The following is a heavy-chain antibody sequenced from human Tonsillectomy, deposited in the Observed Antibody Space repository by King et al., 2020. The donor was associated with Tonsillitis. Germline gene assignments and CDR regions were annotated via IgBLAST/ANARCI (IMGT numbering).Heavy chain of an antibody. Sequence: VQLVEXXGGLVQPGGSLRLSCAASGFPFRSYWMNWVRQAPGKGLEWVANIKQDGSEKNYVDSVRGRFNISRDNAKNSLYLQMNSLRAEDTAVNYCAXXXWXXXMYXXXYWXXGTLVTVXX. CDR1: GFPFRSYW. V-gene: IGHV3-7*03. CDR3: AXXXWXXXMYXXXY. CDR2: IKQDGSEK. J-gene: IGHJ4*01.